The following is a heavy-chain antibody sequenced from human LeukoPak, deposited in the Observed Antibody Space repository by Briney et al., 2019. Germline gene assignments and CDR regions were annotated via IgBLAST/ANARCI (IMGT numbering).Heavy chain of an antibody. D-gene: IGHD7-27*01. CDR2: IYYSGST. CDR3: ASHIPQLGYDAFDI. CDR1: GGSISSGDYY. Sequence: SETLSLTXTVSGGSISSGDYYWSWIRQPPGKGLEWIRYIYYSGSTYYNPSLKSRVTISVDTSKNQFSLKLSSVTAADTAVYYCASHIPQLGYDAFDIWGQGTMVTVSS. V-gene: IGHV4-30-4*08. J-gene: IGHJ3*02.